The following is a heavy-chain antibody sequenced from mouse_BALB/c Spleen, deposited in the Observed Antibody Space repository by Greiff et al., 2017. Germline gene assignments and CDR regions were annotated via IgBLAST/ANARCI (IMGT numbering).Heavy chain of an antibody. CDR1: GFTFSSYA. D-gene: IGHD2-4*01. CDR3: ARVDDYEFAY. CDR2: ISSGGST. J-gene: IGHJ3*01. V-gene: IGHV5-6-5*01. Sequence: EVQVVESGGGLVKPGGSLKLSCAASGFTFSSYAMSWVRQTPEKRLEWVASISSGGSTYYPDSVKGRFTISRDNARNILYLQMSSLRSEDTAMYYCARVDDYEFAYWGQGTLVTVSA.